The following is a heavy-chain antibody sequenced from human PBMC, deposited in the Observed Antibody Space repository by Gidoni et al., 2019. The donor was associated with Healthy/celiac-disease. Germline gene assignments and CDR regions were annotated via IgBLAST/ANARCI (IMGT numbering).Heavy chain of an antibody. CDR3: ARSKAARRGSTHFDY. J-gene: IGHJ4*02. D-gene: IGHD6-6*01. CDR1: GGSFRGYY. V-gene: IGHV4-34*01. CDR2: INHSGST. Sequence: QVQLQPWGAGLLKPSETLSLTCAVYGGSFRGYYWSWIRQPPGKGLEWIGEINHSGSTNYNPSLKSRVTISVDTSKNQFSLKLSSVTAADTAVYYCARSKAARRGSTHFDYWGQGTLVTVSS.